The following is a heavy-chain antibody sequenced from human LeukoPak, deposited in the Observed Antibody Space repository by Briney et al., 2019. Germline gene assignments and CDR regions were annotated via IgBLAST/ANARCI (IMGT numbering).Heavy chain of an antibody. V-gene: IGHV3-74*01. D-gene: IGHD3-3*01. Sequence: AGGSLRLSCAASGFTFSSYWMHWVRQAPGKGLVWVSRINSDGSSTSYADSVKGRFTISRDNAKNTLYLQMNSLRAEDTAVYYCARSGYYTGNWFDPWGQGTLVTVSS. CDR1: GFTFSSYW. CDR2: INSDGSST. CDR3: ARSGYYTGNWFDP. J-gene: IGHJ5*02.